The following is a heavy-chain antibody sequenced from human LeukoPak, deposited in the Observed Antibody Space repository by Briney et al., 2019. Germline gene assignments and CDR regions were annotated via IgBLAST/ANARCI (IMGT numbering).Heavy chain of an antibody. D-gene: IGHD4-17*01. CDR2: INHSGST. Sequence: SETLSLTCAVYGGSFSGYYWSWIRQPPGKGLEWIGEINHSGSTNYNPSLKSRVTISVDTSKNQFSLKLSSVTAADTAVYYCAYGDYDLAFDIWGQGTMVTVSS. J-gene: IGHJ3*02. CDR3: AYGDYDLAFDI. CDR1: GGSFSGYY. V-gene: IGHV4-34*01.